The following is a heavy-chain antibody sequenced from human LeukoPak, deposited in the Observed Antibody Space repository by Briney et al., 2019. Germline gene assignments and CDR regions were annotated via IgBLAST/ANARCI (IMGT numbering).Heavy chain of an antibody. CDR2: IDYSGTT. J-gene: IGHJ4*02. CDR3: ARAGDFDC. V-gene: IGHV4-30-4*01. Sequence: SETLSLTCTVSGGSISSAGSYWSWIRQPPGKGLEWIGYIDYSGTTYYNPSLKSRVSISADMSKNQFSLKLTSVTAADTAVYFCARAGDFDCWGQGTLVTVSS. CDR1: GGSISSAGSY.